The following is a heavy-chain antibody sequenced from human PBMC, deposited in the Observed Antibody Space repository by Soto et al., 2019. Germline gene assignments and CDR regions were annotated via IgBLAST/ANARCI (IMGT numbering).Heavy chain of an antibody. CDR3: ASLDTARIKIAGY. CDR2: LNQDGSEQ. D-gene: IGHD5-18*01. CDR1: GFTFSGYW. Sequence: AGGALRLSCAASGFTFSGYWMSWGRQAPGKGLEWVANLNQDGSEQNYVDSVKGRFTISRDNAKNSLYLQMSSLRAEDTAVYYCASLDTARIKIAGYWGQGIQVTVSS. V-gene: IGHV3-7*01. J-gene: IGHJ4*02.